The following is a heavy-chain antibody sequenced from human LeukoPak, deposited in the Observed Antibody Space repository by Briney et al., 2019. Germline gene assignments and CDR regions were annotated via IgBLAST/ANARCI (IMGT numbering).Heavy chain of an antibody. D-gene: IGHD1-26*01. CDR2: INPNSGGT. CDR3: ARAGGSYYKIGDY. V-gene: IGHV1-2*06. J-gene: IGHJ4*02. CDR1: GYTFTGYY. Sequence: GASVNVSCKASGYTFTGYYMHWVRQATGQGLEWMGRINPNSGGTNYAQKFQGRVTMTRDMSISTAYMELSRLRSDDTAVYYCARAGGSYYKIGDYWGQGTLVTVSS.